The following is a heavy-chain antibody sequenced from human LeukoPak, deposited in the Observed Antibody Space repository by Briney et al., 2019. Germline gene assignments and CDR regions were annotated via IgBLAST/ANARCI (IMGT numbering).Heavy chain of an antibody. V-gene: IGHV3-23*01. J-gene: IGHJ4*02. CDR2: ISGSGGGT. CDR3: AKDLSGALWYYFDY. Sequence: GGSLRLSCAASGFTFSSYAMSWVRQAPGKGLEWVSAISGSGGGTYYADSVKGRFTISRDNSKNTLYLQMNSLRAEDTAVYYCAKDLSGALWYYFDYWGQGTLVTVSS. CDR1: GFTFSSYA. D-gene: IGHD2-15*01.